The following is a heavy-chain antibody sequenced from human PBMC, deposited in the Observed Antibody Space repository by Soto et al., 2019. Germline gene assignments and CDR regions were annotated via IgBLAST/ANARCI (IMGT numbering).Heavy chain of an antibody. Sequence: PGGSLRLSCAASGFTFSSSWMNWVRQATGKGLEWVAGIKEDGSEKYYVDFVKGRFTISRDNVENSLYLQMNSLRGEDTAVYFCARDSGYSCCDYWGRGTLVTVSS. V-gene: IGHV3-7*01. CDR2: IKEDGSEK. CDR3: ARDSGYSCCDY. J-gene: IGHJ4*02. CDR1: GFTFSSSW. D-gene: IGHD5-18*01.